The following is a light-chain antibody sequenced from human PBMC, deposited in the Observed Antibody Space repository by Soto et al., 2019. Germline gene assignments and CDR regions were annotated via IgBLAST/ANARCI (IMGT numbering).Light chain of an antibody. V-gene: IGLV2-14*01. J-gene: IGLJ2*01. Sequence: QSVLTQPASVSGSPGQSITISCTGTSRDVGGYNYVSWYQQHPGKAPKLMIYEVSNRPSGVSNRFSGSKSGNTASLTISGLQADDEADYYCSSYTSSSTLRVFGGGTKLTVL. CDR3: SSYTSSSTLRV. CDR2: EVS. CDR1: SRDVGGYNY.